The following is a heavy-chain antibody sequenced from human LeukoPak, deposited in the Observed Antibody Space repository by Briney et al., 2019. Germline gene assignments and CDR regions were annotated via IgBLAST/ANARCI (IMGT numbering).Heavy chain of an antibody. CDR1: GYTFTGYY. J-gene: IGHJ4*02. CDR2: INPNSGGT. CDR3: ARDKGGTDSG. Sequence: ASVKVSCKASGYTFTGYYMHWVRQAPGQGLEWMGWINPNSGGTNYAQKFQGRVTMTRDKSSSTAYMELSSLRSDDTAVYYCARDKGGTDSGWGQGTLVTVSS. V-gene: IGHV1-2*02.